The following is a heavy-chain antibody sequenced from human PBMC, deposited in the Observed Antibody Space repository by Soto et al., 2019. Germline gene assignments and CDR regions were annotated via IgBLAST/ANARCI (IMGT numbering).Heavy chain of an antibody. CDR3: ARAHDYYYYYGMDV. CDR1: GGSISSGDYY. Sequence: SETLSLTCTVSGGSISSGDYYWSWMRQPPGKGLEWIGHIYYSGSTYYNPSLKSRVTISVDTSKNQFSLKLSSVTAADTAVYYCARAHDYYYYYGMDVWGQGTTVTVYS. V-gene: IGHV4-30-4*01. J-gene: IGHJ6*02. CDR2: IYYSGST.